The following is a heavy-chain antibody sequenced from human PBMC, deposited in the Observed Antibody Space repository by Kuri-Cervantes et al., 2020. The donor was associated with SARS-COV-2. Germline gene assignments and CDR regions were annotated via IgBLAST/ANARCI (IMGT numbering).Heavy chain of an antibody. CDR2: INPNSGGT. D-gene: IGHD3-9*01. V-gene: IGHV1-2*02. CDR1: GYTFTGYY. J-gene: IGHJ6*02. Sequence: VKVSCKASGYTFTGYYMHWVRQAPGQGLEWMGWINPNSGGTNYAQKFQGRVTMTRNTSISTAYMELSSLRSEDTAVYYCARAPLRYFDWFGPYYYGMDVWGQGTTVTVSS. CDR3: ARAPLRYFDWFGPYYYGMDV.